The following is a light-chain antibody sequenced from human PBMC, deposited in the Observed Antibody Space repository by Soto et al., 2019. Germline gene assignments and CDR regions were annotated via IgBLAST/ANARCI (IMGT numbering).Light chain of an antibody. Sequence: EIVVTQSPGTLSLSQGERATLSCRASQSVSSSYLAWYQQKPGQAPRLLIYGASSRATGIPDSFSGSGSGTDFTLTISRLEPEDFAVYYCQQYDSSPFTFGPGTKVDVK. CDR3: QQYDSSPFT. CDR1: QSVSSSY. CDR2: GAS. J-gene: IGKJ3*01. V-gene: IGKV3-20*01.